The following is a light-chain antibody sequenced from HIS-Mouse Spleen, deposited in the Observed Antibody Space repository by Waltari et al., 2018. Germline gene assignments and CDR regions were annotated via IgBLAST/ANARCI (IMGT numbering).Light chain of an antibody. CDR1: ALPKKY. CDR2: EDS. J-gene: IGLJ2*01. Sequence: SYELTQPPSVSVSPGQTARITCSGDALPKKYAYWYQQKSGQAPVLVIYEDSKRPSWIPGRFSGSSSGTMATLTISGAQVEDEADYYCYSTDSSGNHRVFGGGTKLTVL. CDR3: YSTDSSGNHRV. V-gene: IGLV3-10*01.